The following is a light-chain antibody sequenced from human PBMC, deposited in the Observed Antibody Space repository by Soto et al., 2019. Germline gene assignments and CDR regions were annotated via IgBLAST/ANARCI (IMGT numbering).Light chain of an antibody. CDR3: AAWDDSLNALV. Sequence: QSVLTQPPSASVTPGQRVTISCSGSNSNIGSNALNWYQQLPGTAPTLLIHSNNQRPSGVPDRFSGSKSGTSASLAISGLQSEDEAHYYCAAWDDSLNALVFGGGTKLTVL. J-gene: IGLJ2*01. CDR1: NSNIGSNA. CDR2: SNN. V-gene: IGLV1-44*01.